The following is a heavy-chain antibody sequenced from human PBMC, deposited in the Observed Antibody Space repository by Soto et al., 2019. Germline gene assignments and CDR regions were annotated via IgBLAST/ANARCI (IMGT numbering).Heavy chain of an antibody. CDR3: ASSPPAMVAPNI. CDR1: GGSVSSYS. CDR2: VYYSGST. D-gene: IGHD5-18*01. Sequence: SETLSLTCTVSGGSVSSYSWTWLRQPPGKGLEWIGYVYYSGSTHYNPSLKSRVTISLDTSKNQFSLKLTSVTAADTAMYFCASSPPAMVAPNIWGQGTLVTVSS. V-gene: IGHV4-59*02. J-gene: IGHJ4*02.